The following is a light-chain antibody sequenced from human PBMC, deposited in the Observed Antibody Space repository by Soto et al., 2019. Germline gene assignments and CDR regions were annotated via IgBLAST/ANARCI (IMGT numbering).Light chain of an antibody. CDR1: QDISNY. CDR2: DAS. CDR3: QQYDNLPMYT. Sequence: DIQMTQSPSSLSASVGDRVTITCQASQDISNYLNWYQQKPGKAPKLLIYDASNLETGVPSRFSGSGSGTDFTLPISSLQAEDIATYYCQQYDNLPMYTFGQGTKLEIK. J-gene: IGKJ2*01. V-gene: IGKV1-33*01.